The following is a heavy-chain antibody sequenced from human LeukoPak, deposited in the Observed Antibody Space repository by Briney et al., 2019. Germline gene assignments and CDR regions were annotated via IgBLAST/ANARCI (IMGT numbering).Heavy chain of an antibody. CDR3: ASLILDVKTTDY. CDR1: GFTFSDHY. D-gene: IGHD3/OR15-3a*01. V-gene: IGHV3-72*01. Sequence: GGPLRLSCAASGFTFSDHYMDRVRQAPGKGLEWIGRIKNKSNSYTTEYAASVKGRFTISRDDSKNSLYLQMNSLRTEDTAVYYCASLILDVKTTDYWGQGTLVT. J-gene: IGHJ4*02. CDR2: IKNKSNSYTT.